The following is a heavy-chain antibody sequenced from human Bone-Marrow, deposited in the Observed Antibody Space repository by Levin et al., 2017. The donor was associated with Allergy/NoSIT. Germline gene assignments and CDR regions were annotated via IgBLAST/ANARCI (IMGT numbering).Heavy chain of an antibody. CDR1: GFTFSDYY. Sequence: SCAASGFTFSDYYMSWIRQAPGKGLEWVSYISSSGSTIYYADSVKGRFTISRDNAKNSLYLQMNSLRAEDTAVYYCARDHIVVVPAAMLRLLLPRQTAGSQKYGMDVWGQGTTVTVSS. V-gene: IGHV3-11*01. J-gene: IGHJ6*02. CDR2: ISSSGSTI. D-gene: IGHD2-2*01. CDR3: ARDHIVVVPAAMLRLLLPRQTAGSQKYGMDV.